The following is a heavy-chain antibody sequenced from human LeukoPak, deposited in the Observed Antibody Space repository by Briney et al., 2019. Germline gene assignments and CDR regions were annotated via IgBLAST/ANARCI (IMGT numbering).Heavy chain of an antibody. Sequence: PGGSLSLSCAASGFPFISYWMHWVRQAPGKGLVWVSRINSDGSRTNYADSVKGRFTVSRDNAKNTLYLQMNSLRAEDTAVYYCARDVTYSGSYHDVCDVWGQGTMVTVSS. J-gene: IGHJ3*01. CDR2: INSDGSRT. V-gene: IGHV3-74*01. CDR3: ARDVTYSGSYHDVCDV. D-gene: IGHD1-26*01. CDR1: GFPFISYW.